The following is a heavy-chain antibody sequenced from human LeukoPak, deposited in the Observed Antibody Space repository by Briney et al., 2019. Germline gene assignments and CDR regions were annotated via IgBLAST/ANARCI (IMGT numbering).Heavy chain of an antibody. J-gene: IGHJ5*02. V-gene: IGHV1-46*01. CDR3: ARGPGMIVVVTRSDP. Sequence: ASVKVSCKASGYTFTSYYMHWVRQAPGQGLEWMGIINPSGGSTSYAQKFQGRVTMTRDTSTSTVYMELSSLRSEDTAVYYCARGPGMIVVVTRSDPWGQGTLVTVSS. CDR1: GYTFTSYY. D-gene: IGHD3-22*01. CDR2: INPSGGST.